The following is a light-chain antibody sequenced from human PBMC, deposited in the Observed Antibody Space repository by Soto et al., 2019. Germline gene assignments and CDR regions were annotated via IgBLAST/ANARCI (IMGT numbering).Light chain of an antibody. CDR2: GAS. J-gene: IGKJ3*01. Sequence: ERVMTQSPATLSVSPGERATLSCRASQSVGSNLAWYQQKPGQAPRLLIFGASSRATSVPARFSGSGSGTEFTLTINSLQSEDFAVYFCQQHDNLPLTFGPGTKVDIK. V-gene: IGKV3-15*01. CDR3: QQHDNLPLT. CDR1: QSVGSN.